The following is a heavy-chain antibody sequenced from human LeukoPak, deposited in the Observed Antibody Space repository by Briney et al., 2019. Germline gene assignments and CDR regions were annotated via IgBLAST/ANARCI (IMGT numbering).Heavy chain of an antibody. CDR3: AKDRYDSSGYQKDIDY. Sequence: GGSLRLSCAASGFTFSSYGMHWVRQAPGKGLEWVAVISYDGSNKYYADSVKGRFTISRDNSKNTLYLQMNSLRAEDTAVYYCAKDRYDSSGYQKDIDYWGQGTLVTVSS. CDR2: ISYDGSNK. CDR1: GFTFSSYG. J-gene: IGHJ4*02. D-gene: IGHD3-22*01. V-gene: IGHV3-30*18.